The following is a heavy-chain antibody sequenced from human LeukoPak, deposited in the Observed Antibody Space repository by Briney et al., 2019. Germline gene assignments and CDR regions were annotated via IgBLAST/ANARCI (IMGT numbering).Heavy chain of an antibody. CDR3: ARESSGWYIDY. Sequence: GGSLRLSCAASGFTFSSYSMNWVRQAPGKGLEWVSYISSSSTIYYADSVKGRFTISRDNAKNSLYLQMNSLRAEDTAVYYCARESSGWYIDYWGQGTLVTVSS. CDR1: GFTFSSYS. CDR2: ISSSSTI. J-gene: IGHJ4*02. V-gene: IGHV3-48*01. D-gene: IGHD6-19*01.